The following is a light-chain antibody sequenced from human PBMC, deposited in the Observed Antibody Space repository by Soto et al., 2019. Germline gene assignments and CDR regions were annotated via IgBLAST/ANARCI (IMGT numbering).Light chain of an antibody. Sequence: EIVMTQSPATLSVSPGERATLSCRASQSVSSNLAWYQQKPGQAPRLLNYGASTRATGIPARFSGSGSGTEFTLTIGSLQSEDFAVYYCQQYNKFPSLTFGGGTKVEIK. V-gene: IGKV3-15*01. CDR1: QSVSSN. CDR2: GAS. J-gene: IGKJ4*01. CDR3: QQYNKFPSLT.